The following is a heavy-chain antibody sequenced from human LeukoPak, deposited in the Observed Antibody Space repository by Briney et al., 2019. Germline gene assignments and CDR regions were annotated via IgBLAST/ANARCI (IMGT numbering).Heavy chain of an antibody. V-gene: IGHV3-21*01. Sequence: SGGSLRLSCAASGFTFSSYSMNWVRQAPGKGLEWVSSISSSSSYIYYADSVKGRFTISRDNAKNSLYLQMNSLSAEDTAVYYCARAPMVVPAAIYDYWGQGTLVTVSS. CDR1: GFTFSSYS. CDR2: ISSSSSYI. J-gene: IGHJ4*02. CDR3: ARAPMVVPAAIYDY. D-gene: IGHD2-2*02.